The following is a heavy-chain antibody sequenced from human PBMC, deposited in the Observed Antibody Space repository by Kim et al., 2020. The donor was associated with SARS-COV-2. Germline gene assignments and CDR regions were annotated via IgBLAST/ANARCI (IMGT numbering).Heavy chain of an antibody. CDR3: AREADQSITFGGAAIRTGAEYFQH. Sequence: GGSLRLSCAASGFTFSSYAMHWVRQAPGKGLEWVAVISYDGSNKYYADSVKGRFTISRDNSKNTLYLQMNSLRAEDTAVYYCAREADQSITFGGAAIRTGAEYFQHWGQGTLVTVSS. CDR1: GFTFSSYA. V-gene: IGHV3-30*04. D-gene: IGHD3-16*01. J-gene: IGHJ1*01. CDR2: ISYDGSNK.